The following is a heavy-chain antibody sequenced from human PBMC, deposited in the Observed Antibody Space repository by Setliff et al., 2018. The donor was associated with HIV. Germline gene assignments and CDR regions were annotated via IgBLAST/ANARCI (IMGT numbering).Heavy chain of an antibody. CDR1: GGSISSHYW. J-gene: IGHJ5*01. D-gene: IGHD6-13*01. CDR2: IFSNGEQ. CDR3: ARASGIEILFDS. Sequence: ETLSLTCTVSGGSISSHYWSWIRQPPGKALEWLSHIFSNGEQSYRTSLKRRLTISKDYSQTRGVLTMVNVDPVDTGTYFCARASGIEILFDSWGQGALVTVSS. V-gene: IGHV2-26*01.